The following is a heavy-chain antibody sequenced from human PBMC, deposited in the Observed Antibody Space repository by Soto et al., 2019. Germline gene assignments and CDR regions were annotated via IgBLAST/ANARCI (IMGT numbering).Heavy chain of an antibody. V-gene: IGHV4-31*03. Sequence: QVQLQESGPGLVKPSQTLSLTCNVSGGSISSGTAYWTXIRQHPGEGLEWIGHIYFTGATYSNPSLRSRLTMSVDTSKNQFSLKLTSATAADTATYYCASIPRRGYSYGIDYWGQGTLVTASS. J-gene: IGHJ4*02. D-gene: IGHD2-21*02. CDR2: IYFTGAT. CDR1: GGSISSGTAY. CDR3: ASIPRRGYSYGIDY.